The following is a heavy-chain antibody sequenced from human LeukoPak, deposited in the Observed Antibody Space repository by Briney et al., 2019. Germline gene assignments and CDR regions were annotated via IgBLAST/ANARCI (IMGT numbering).Heavy chain of an antibody. D-gene: IGHD5-24*01. J-gene: IGHJ4*02. CDR2: INHSGST. CDR3: ARRWGTPGGYNR. V-gene: IGHV4-34*01. CDR1: GGSFSGYY. Sequence: SETLSLTCSVYGGSFSGYYWSWIRQPPGKGLEWIGEINHSGSTNYNPSLKSRVTISVDTSKNQFSLKLSSVTAADTAVYYCARRWGTPGGYNRWGQGTLVTVSS.